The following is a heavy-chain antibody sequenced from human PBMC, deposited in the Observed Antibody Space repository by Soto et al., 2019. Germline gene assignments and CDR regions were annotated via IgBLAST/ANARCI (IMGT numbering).Heavy chain of an antibody. D-gene: IGHD3-10*01. CDR1: GFTFNSYA. CDR2: ISGSGGST. CDR3: AKDKAFMVRGVEFDY. Sequence: PGGSLRLSCAASGFTFNSYAMSWVRQAPGKGLEWVSAISGSGGSTYYADSVKGRFTISRDNSKNTLYLQMNSLRAEDTAVYYCAKDKAFMVRGVEFDYWGQGTLVTVSS. J-gene: IGHJ4*02. V-gene: IGHV3-23*01.